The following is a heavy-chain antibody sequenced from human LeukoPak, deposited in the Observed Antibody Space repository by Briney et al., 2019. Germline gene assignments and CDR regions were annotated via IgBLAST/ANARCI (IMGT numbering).Heavy chain of an antibody. D-gene: IGHD3-10*01. CDR2: IKSDGSSA. J-gene: IGHJ5*02. CDR3: ASHRVVRGVFDP. V-gene: IGHV3-74*01. Sequence: GGSLRLSCAASGFTFSTYWMHWVRQAPGKGLLWVSRIKSDGSSATYADSVKGRFNISRDNAKNTLYLQMNSLRAEDTAVYYCASHRVVRGVFDPWGQGTLVTVSS. CDR1: GFTFSTYW.